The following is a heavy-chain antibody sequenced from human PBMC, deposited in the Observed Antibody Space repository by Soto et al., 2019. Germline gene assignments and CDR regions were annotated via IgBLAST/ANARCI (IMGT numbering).Heavy chain of an antibody. D-gene: IGHD3-10*01. J-gene: IGHJ4*02. CDR3: TRSLMEGDY. CDR1: GYTFTSSY. Sequence: QVQLVQSGAEVKKPGASVKVSCKASGYTFTSSYIHWVRQAPGQGLEWMAIINPNGGSTNYAQKFQGRVNVTRDTSTSTVYMELSSLTSEDTAVYYCTRSLMEGDYWGQGTLVTVSA. V-gene: IGHV1-46*03. CDR2: INPNGGST.